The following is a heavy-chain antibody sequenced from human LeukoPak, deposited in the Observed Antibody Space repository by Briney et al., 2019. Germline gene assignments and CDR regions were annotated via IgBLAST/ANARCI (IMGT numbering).Heavy chain of an antibody. CDR1: GFTFSSYD. J-gene: IGHJ4*02. CDR2: IGTAGDT. D-gene: IGHD5-12*01. V-gene: IGHV3-13*01. CDR3: ARVGYDGGFDY. Sequence: PGGSLRLSCAASGFTFSSYDMHWVRQAPGKGLEWVSAIGTAGDTYYPGSVKGRFTISRENAKNSLYLQMNSLRAGDAAVYYCARVGYDGGFDYWGQGTLVTVSS.